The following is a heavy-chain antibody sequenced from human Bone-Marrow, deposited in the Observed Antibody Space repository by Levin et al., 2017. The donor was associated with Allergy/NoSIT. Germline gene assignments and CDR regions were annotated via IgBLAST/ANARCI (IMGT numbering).Heavy chain of an antibody. V-gene: IGHV4-30-2*01. CDR3: AREEAGTFDS. Sequence: SETLSLTCTVSGGSINSPGHSWSWVRQPPGRGLEWIADIFPSGTPYYNPSLKSRVTISLDTSNNHFSLKLTSVTSADTAVYFCAREEAGTFDSWGQGTLITVSS. CDR1: GGSINSPGHS. CDR2: IFPSGTP. D-gene: IGHD1-1*01. J-gene: IGHJ4*02.